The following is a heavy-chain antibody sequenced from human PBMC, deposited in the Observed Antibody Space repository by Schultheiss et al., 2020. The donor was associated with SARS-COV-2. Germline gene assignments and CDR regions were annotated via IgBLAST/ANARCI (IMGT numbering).Heavy chain of an antibody. CDR2: IYYSGST. CDR3: ARARGRAPAPPRL. Sequence: SQTLSLTCTVSGGSISSGGYYWSWIRQHPGKGLEWIGYIYYSGSTYYNPSLKSRVTISVDTSKNQFSLKLSSVTAADTAVYYCARARGRAPAPPRLWGQGTLVTVSS. J-gene: IGHJ4*02. CDR1: GGSISSGGYY. D-gene: IGHD2-2*01. V-gene: IGHV4-31*03.